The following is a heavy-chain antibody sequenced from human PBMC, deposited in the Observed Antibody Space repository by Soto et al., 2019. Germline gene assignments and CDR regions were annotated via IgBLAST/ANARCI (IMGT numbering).Heavy chain of an antibody. CDR2: TRDKGNRYVT. CDR3: VRENRRDYNYGMDV. D-gene: IGHD3-10*01. V-gene: IGHV3-72*01. J-gene: IGHJ6*02. Sequence: EEQLVESGGGLVQPGGSLRLSCAASGITLSDHDLDWVRQGPGKGLEWVGRTRDKGNRYVTEYAASVKGRFSISRDDSKNSLYLQMNSLKSEDTAVYYCVRENRRDYNYGMDVWGQGTTVTVSS. CDR1: GITLSDHD.